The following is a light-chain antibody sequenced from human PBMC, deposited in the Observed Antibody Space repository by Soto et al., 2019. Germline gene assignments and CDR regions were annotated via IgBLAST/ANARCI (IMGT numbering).Light chain of an antibody. J-gene: IGKJ3*01. Sequence: EIVLTQSPGTLSLSPGERATLSCRSSQSVSSSYLAWYQQKPGQAPRLLTYDASSWATGIPDRFSGSGSGTYFTLTTSSLAHEAFSVYYCQQYGSPPVTFVPGTKVNIK. CDR1: QSVSSSY. V-gene: IGKV3-20*01. CDR3: QQYGSPPVT. CDR2: DAS.